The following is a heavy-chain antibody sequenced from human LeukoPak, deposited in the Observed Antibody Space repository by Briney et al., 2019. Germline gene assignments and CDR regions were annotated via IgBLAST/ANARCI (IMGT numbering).Heavy chain of an antibody. CDR3: AKSEHWPALDY. V-gene: IGHV3-23*01. J-gene: IGHJ4*02. CDR2: ISASGVST. CDR1: GFTFSSYA. D-gene: IGHD1-14*01. Sequence: GGSLGLSCAASGFTFSSYAMSWVRQAPGTGLEWVSTISASGVSTYFADSVKGRFTISRDNSKNTLYLQMNSLRAEDTAVYYCAKSEHWPALDYWGQGTLVTVSS.